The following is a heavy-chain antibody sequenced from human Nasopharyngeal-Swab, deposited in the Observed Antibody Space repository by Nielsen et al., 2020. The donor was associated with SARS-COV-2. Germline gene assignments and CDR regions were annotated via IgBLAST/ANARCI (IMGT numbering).Heavy chain of an antibody. CDR3: ARAEGGGYSFGFDNWFDP. Sequence: GGSLRLSCAASGFTFSSYWISWVRQAPGKWLEWVANIKQDGSEISYLDSVKGRFTISRDNAKNSLYLQMNILRAEDTAVYYCARAEGGGYSFGFDNWFDPWGQGILVTVSA. CDR1: GFTFSSYW. V-gene: IGHV3-7*01. D-gene: IGHD5-18*01. CDR2: IKQDGSEI. J-gene: IGHJ5*02.